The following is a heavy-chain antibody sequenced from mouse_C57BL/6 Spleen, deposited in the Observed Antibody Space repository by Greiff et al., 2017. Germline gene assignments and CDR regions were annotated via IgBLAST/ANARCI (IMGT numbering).Heavy chain of an antibody. CDR2: IYPRSGST. Sequence: VQLQQSGAELARPGASVKLSCKASGYTFTSYGISWVKQRTGQGLEWIGEIYPRSGSTYYNEKFKGKATLTADKSSSTAYMELRSLTSEDSAVYFCARGELRSPMDYWGQGTSVTVSS. J-gene: IGHJ4*01. D-gene: IGHD3-2*02. CDR3: ARGELRSPMDY. V-gene: IGHV1-81*01. CDR1: GYTFTSYG.